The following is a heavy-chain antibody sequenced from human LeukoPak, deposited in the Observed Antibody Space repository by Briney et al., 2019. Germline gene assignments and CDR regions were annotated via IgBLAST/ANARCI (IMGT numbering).Heavy chain of an antibody. CDR3: AKRTTVTNSTDY. J-gene: IGHJ4*02. CDR2: IRYDGSNK. Sequence: GGSLRLSCAASGFTFSSYGMHWVRQAPGKGLEWVAFIRYDGSNKYYADSVKGRFTISRDNSKNTLYLQMNSLRAEDTAVYYCAKRTTVTNSTDYWGQGTLVTVSS. D-gene: IGHD4-11*01. V-gene: IGHV3-30*02. CDR1: GFTFSSYG.